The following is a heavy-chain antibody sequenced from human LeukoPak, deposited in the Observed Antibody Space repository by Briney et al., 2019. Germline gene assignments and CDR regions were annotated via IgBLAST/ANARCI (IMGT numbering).Heavy chain of an antibody. CDR1: GYTFTSYY. CDR3: AREEDMGQLDFDN. CDR2: INPSGGST. V-gene: IGHV1-46*03. Sequence: ASVKVSCKASGYTFTSYYMHWVRQAPGQGLDWMGIINPSGGSTSYAQKFQGRVTMTRDTSTSTVYMELSSLRSEDPAVYYCAREEDMGQLDFDNWGEGTLLTVSS. J-gene: IGHJ4*02. D-gene: IGHD6-6*01.